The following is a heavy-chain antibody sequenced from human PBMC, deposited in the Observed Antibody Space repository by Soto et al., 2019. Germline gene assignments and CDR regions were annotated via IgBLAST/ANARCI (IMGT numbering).Heavy chain of an antibody. Sequence: NPSETLSLTCSIYSGSFSGYYWSWIRQPPGKGLEWIGEISQSGNTNYSPSLKSRVSISIDTSKKQFSLNLASVSAADTAAYYCARAPKVSGSSQTRPDFWGQGTLVTVSS. J-gene: IGHJ4*02. CDR2: ISQSGNT. CDR1: SGSFSGYY. D-gene: IGHD6-6*01. V-gene: IGHV4-34*01. CDR3: ARAPKVSGSSQTRPDF.